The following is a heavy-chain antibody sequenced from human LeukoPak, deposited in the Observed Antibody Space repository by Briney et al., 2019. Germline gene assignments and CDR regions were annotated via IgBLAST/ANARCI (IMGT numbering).Heavy chain of an antibody. V-gene: IGHV3-23*01. CDR3: AKRLFFGPGYVATPFDF. CDR1: GFTFSSYA. CDR2: ISGSGGYT. D-gene: IGHD6-13*01. Sequence: GGSLRLSCAASGFTFSSYAMSWVRQAPGKGLEWVSAISGSGGYTYYADSVKGRVAISRDDSKSTLYLQMNSLRAEDTAIYYCAKRLFFGPGYVATPFDFWGQGALVTVSS. J-gene: IGHJ4*02.